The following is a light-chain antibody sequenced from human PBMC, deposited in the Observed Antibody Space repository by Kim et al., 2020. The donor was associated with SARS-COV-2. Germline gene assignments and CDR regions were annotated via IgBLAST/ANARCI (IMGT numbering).Light chain of an antibody. J-gene: IGLJ2*01. CDR2: SNN. CDR3: AAWDDRLKGVV. V-gene: IGLV1-44*01. Sequence: GQRVTISCSGSSSNVGDNTVNWYLQLPGTAPKVLIYSNNQRPSGVPARISGSKSGTSASLAISGLQSEDEADYYCAAWDDRLKGVVFGGGTQLTVL. CDR1: SSNVGDNT.